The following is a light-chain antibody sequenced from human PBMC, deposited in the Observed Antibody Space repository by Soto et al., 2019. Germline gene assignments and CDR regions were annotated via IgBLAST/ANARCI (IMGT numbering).Light chain of an antibody. J-gene: IGKJ1*01. CDR1: QSLVYSNGNTY. V-gene: IGKV2-30*01. Sequence: DVVMTQSPLSLPVTLGQPASISCRSSQSLVYSNGNTYLNWFPQRPGQSPRRLIYKVSNRGSGVPVRFSGSGSGSDFALTISGVEAEDVGVYYCMQGTHWPRTFGQGTKVEIK. CDR2: KVS. CDR3: MQGTHWPRT.